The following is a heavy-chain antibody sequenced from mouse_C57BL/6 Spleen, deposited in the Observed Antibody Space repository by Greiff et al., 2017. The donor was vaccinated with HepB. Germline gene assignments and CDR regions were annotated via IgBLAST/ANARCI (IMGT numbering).Heavy chain of an antibody. CDR3: ARAASYYGSSPWYFDV. CDR1: GYSITSGYY. D-gene: IGHD1-1*01. J-gene: IGHJ1*03. Sequence: EVKLVESGPGLVKPSQSLSLTCSVTGYSITSGYYWNWIRQFPGNKLEWMGYISYDGSNNYNPSLKNRISITRDTSKNQFFLKLNSVTTEDTATYYCARAASYYGSSPWYFDVWGTGTTVTVSS. V-gene: IGHV3-6*01. CDR2: ISYDGSN.